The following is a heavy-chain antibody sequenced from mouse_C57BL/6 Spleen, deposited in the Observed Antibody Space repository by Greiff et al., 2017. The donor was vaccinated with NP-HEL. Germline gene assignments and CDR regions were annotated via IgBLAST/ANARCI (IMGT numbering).Heavy chain of an antibody. V-gene: IGHV5-9-1*02. Sequence: EVKLVESGEGLVKPGGSLKLSCAASGFTFSSYAMSWVRQTPEKRLEWVAYISSGGDYIYYADTVKGRFTISSYNARNTLYLQMSSLKSEDTAMYYCTRGRDSSGYPFAYWGQGTLVTVSA. CDR1: GFTFSSYA. J-gene: IGHJ3*01. CDR2: ISSGGDYI. CDR3: TRGRDSSGYPFAY. D-gene: IGHD3-2*02.